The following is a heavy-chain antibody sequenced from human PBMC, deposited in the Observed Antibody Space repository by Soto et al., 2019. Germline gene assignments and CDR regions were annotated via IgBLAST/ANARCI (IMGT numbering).Heavy chain of an antibody. CDR2: ITYDGTNK. Sequence: QVQLVESGGGVVQPGRSLRLSCEASGFTFSIYAMHWVRQAPGKGLEWVAVITYDGTNKYHADSVRGRLTISRDNSKNTLYLQMNSLRAEDTAVYYCASAKRHRTGGSCYSSVFYVMDVWGQGTTVTVSS. D-gene: IGHD2-15*01. V-gene: IGHV3-30-3*01. J-gene: IGHJ6*02. CDR1: GFTFSIYA. CDR3: ASAKRHRTGGSCYSSVFYVMDV.